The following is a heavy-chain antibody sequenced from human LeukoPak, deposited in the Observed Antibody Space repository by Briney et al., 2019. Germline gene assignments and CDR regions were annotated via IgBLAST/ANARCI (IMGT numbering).Heavy chain of an antibody. CDR2: IYWDVDK. J-gene: IGHJ5*02. CDR3: AHKKRDCGGGSCYSWFDH. D-gene: IGHD2-15*01. V-gene: IGHV2-5*02. Sequence: SVPTLVKPTQTLTLTCTFSGFSLSTNGVGAGWIRQPPGKALEWLAVIYWDVDKRYSASLKSRLTITKDTSKNQVVLTMTNMDPVDTATYYCAHKKRDCGGGSCYSWFDHWGQGTLVTVSS. CDR1: GFSLSTNGVG.